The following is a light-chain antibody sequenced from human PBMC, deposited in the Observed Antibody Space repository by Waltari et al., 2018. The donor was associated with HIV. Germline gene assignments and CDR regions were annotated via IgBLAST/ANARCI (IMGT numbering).Light chain of an antibody. V-gene: IGKV1-5*03. J-gene: IGKJ1*01. CDR2: KAS. CDR1: QSISSW. CDR3: QQYNSYSRT. Sequence: DIQMTQSPSTLSASVGDRVTITCRASQSISSWLAWYQQKPGKAPKLLIYKASSLESGVPSRFSCSGSGTEFTLTISSLQPDDFATDYCQQYNSYSRTFVQGTKVEIK.